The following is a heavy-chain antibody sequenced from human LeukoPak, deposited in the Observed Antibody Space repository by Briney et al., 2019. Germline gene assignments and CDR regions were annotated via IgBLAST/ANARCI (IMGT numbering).Heavy chain of an antibody. V-gene: IGHV4-61*02. D-gene: IGHD3-9*01. CDR3: AREESDWSSLGYYYHYMDV. CDR1: GYSISTGYY. J-gene: IGHJ6*03. Sequence: SETLSLTCTVSGYSISTGYYWTWIRQPAGKGLEWIGRIYTTGSTNYKPSLKSRVTISVDASKNQFSLKLASVTAADTAVYYCAREESDWSSLGYYYHYMDVWGKGTTVTISS. CDR2: IYTTGST.